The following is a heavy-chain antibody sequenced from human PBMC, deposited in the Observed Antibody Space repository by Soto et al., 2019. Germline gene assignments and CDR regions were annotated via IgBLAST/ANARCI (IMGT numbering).Heavy chain of an antibody. V-gene: IGHV4-59*01. J-gene: IGHJ6*02. CDR2: IYYSGST. CDR1: AGSISSYY. CDR3: ARNPVGFGEDYYYGMEV. Sequence: PSETRSLTWTVSAGSISSYYWSWIRQPPGKGLEWIGYIYYSGSTNYNPSLKSRVTISVDTSKNQFSLKLSSVTAADTAVYYCARNPVGFGEDYYYGMEVWDPGTTVKVSS. D-gene: IGHD3-10*01.